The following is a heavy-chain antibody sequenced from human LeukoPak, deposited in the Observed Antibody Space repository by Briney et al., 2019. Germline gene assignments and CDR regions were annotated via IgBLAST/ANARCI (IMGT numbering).Heavy chain of an antibody. Sequence: PGGSLRLSCAASGFTFSDYYMSWIRQAPGKGLEWVSYISSSSSYTNYADSVKGRFTISRDNAKNSLYLQMNSLRAEDTAVYYCARVFLTGYSKGGDYYFDYWGQGTLVTVSS. CDR2: ISSSSSYT. CDR3: ARVFLTGYSKGGDYYFDY. J-gene: IGHJ4*02. CDR1: GFTFSDYY. D-gene: IGHD3-9*01. V-gene: IGHV3-11*05.